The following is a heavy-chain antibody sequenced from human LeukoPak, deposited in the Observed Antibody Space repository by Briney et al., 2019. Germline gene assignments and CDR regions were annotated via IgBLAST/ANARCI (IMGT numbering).Heavy chain of an antibody. CDR2: ISGSGGRT. Sequence: GGSLRLSCATSGFTFDDYGMSWVRQAPGKGLEWVSGISGSGGRTSYAQSVKGRFTISRDNFKNTLYLQMNSLRAEDTAVYYCAKDWHISSWYGRFDPWGQGTLVTVSS. CDR3: AKDWHISSWYGRFDP. V-gene: IGHV3-23*01. J-gene: IGHJ5*02. D-gene: IGHD6-13*01. CDR1: GFTFDDYG.